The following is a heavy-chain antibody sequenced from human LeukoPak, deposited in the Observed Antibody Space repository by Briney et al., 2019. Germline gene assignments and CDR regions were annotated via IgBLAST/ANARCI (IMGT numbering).Heavy chain of an antibody. J-gene: IGHJ3*02. D-gene: IGHD3-10*01. Sequence: GGSLRLSCAASGFTFSSYSMNWVRQAPGKGLEWVSPISSSSSYIYYADSVKGRFTISRDNAKNSLYLQMNSLRAEDTAVYYCARDYYGSGSPYRDAFDIWGQGTMVTVSS. CDR1: GFTFSSYS. V-gene: IGHV3-21*01. CDR2: ISSSSSYI. CDR3: ARDYYGSGSPYRDAFDI.